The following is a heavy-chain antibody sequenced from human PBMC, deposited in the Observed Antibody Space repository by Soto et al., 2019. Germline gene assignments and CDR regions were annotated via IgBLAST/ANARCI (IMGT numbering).Heavy chain of an antibody. J-gene: IGHJ3*02. D-gene: IGHD2-15*01. V-gene: IGHV4-4*02. CDR1: GGSISSSNW. Sequence: SETLSLTCAVSGGSISSSNWWSWVRQPPGKGLEWIGEIYHSGSTNYNPSLKSRVTISVDKSKNQFSLKLSPVTAADTAVYYRASLVVVAATPINDACDTRGQGTMVTVSS. CDR2: IYHSGST. CDR3: ASLVVVAATPINDACDT.